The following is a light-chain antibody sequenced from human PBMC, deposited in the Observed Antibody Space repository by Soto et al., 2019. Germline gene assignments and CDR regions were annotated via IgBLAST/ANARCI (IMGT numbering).Light chain of an antibody. CDR1: QSVSNYY. CDR3: HQYSGSPNT. Sequence: EIVLTQSPGTLSLSPGERATLSCRASQSVSNYYLAWYQQTPGQAPRLLIYGASSRATDVPDRFSGSGSGTDFTLTITRLEPEDLAVYYCHQYSGSPNTFGQGTKLEIK. V-gene: IGKV3-20*01. J-gene: IGKJ2*01. CDR2: GAS.